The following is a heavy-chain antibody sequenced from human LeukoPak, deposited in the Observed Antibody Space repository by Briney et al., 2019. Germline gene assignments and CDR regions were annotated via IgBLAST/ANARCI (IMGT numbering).Heavy chain of an antibody. Sequence: PGGSLRLSCAASGFTFSSYSMNWVRQAPGKGLEWVSSISSSSSYIYYADSVKGRFTISRDNAKNSLYLQMNSRRAEDTAVYYCATYNWNDDGAFDIWGQGTMVTVSS. D-gene: IGHD1-20*01. CDR2: ISSSSSYI. CDR3: ATYNWNDDGAFDI. CDR1: GFTFSSYS. V-gene: IGHV3-21*01. J-gene: IGHJ3*02.